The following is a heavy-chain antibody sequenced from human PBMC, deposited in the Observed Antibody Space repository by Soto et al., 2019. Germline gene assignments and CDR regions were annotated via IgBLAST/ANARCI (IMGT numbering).Heavy chain of an antibody. CDR2: IYYDGST. CDR1: GFTVSNNY. Sequence: EVQVVESGGGLVQPGGSLRLSCAASGFTVSNNYISRVRQAPGKGLEWVSVIYYDGSTYHADSVKGRFTISRDNSKNTMYLQMNSLRAEDTAVYYCVRWSNRHFDVWGRGTLVTVSS. J-gene: IGHJ2*01. CDR3: VRWSNRHFDV. V-gene: IGHV3-66*01.